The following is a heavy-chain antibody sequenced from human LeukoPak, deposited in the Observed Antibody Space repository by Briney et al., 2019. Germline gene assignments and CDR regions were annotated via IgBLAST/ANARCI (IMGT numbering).Heavy chain of an antibody. V-gene: IGHV3-23*01. CDR1: GLTASHNVNNA. CDR2: ITTSGST. CDR3: AKAPVWNYYYGLDV. D-gene: IGHD2-21*01. J-gene: IGHJ6*02. Sequence: GGSLRLSCAASGLTASHNVNNAMSWVRHAPGKGLEWVSGITTSGSTYYADSVKGRFTISRENSDNTLYLHMDSLRAEDTAVYYCAKAPVWNYYYGLDVWGQGTTVTVSS.